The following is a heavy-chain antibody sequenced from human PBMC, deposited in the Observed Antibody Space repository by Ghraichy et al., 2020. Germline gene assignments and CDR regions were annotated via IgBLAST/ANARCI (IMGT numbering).Heavy chain of an antibody. J-gene: IGHJ3*02. CDR1: GYTFTSYG. CDR2: ISAYNGNT. Sequence: ASVKVSCKASGYTFTSYGISWVRQAPGQGLEWMGWISAYNGNTNYAQKLQGRVTMTTDTSTSTAYMELRSLRSDDTAVYYCAKDRSGRANDALAIWGQGTRFTVSS. CDR3: AKDRSGRANDALAI. V-gene: IGHV1-18*01. D-gene: IGHD1-26*01.